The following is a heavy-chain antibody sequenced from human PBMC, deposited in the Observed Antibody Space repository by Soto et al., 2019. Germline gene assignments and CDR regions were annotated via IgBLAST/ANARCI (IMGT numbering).Heavy chain of an antibody. V-gene: IGHV4-59*12. CDR2: THYSGNT. J-gene: IGHJ4*02. CDR1: GGSISSYY. Sequence: QVQLQESGPGLVKPSETLSLTCTVSGGSISSYYWDWIRQPPGKGLEWIGYTHYSGNTNYHPSLKGRVTISLDTSRNQFSLNLSAVTAADTAVYYCAMHTWTIRAGFDYWGQGALVTVSS. D-gene: IGHD3-3*02. CDR3: AMHTWTIRAGFDY.